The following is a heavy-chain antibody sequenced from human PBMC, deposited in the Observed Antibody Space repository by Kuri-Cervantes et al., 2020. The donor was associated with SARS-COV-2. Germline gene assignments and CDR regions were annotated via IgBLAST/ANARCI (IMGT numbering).Heavy chain of an antibody. D-gene: IGHD6-19*01. CDR3: ARHSRLVDFDY. CDR2: IYHSGST. V-gene: IGHV4-38-2*01. CDR1: GYSISSGYY. Sequence: SETLSLTCAVPGYSISSGYYWGWIRQPPGKGLEWIGSIYHSGSTHYKPSLKSRVTLSVDTSKNQFSLKLSSVTAADTAVYYCARHSRLVDFDYWGQGTLVTVSS. J-gene: IGHJ4*02.